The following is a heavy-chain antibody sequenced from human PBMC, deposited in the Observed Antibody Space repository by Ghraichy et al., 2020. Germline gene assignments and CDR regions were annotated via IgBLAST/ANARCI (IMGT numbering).Heavy chain of an antibody. CDR3: ARDWARYSSSWYGRAFDI. J-gene: IGHJ3*02. Sequence: LSLTCAASGFTFSSYSMNWVRQAPGKGLEWVSSISSSSSYIYYADSLKGRFTISRDNAKNSLCLQMNSLRAEDTAVYYCARDWARYSSSWYGRAFDIWGQGTMVTVSS. CDR2: ISSSSSYI. D-gene: IGHD6-13*01. V-gene: IGHV3-21*01. CDR1: GFTFSSYS.